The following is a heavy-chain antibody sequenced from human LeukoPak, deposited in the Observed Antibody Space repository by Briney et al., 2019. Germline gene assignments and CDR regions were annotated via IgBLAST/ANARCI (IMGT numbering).Heavy chain of an antibody. CDR3: ARVGVRFWEAFDI. CDR1: GGSFSGYY. CDR2: IYYSGST. J-gene: IGHJ3*02. V-gene: IGHV4-59*01. D-gene: IGHD3-3*01. Sequence: SETLSLTCAVYGGSFSGYYWSWIRQPPGKGLEWIGYIYYSGSTYYNPSLKSRITISVDTSKNQFSLKLSSVTAADTAVYYCARVGVRFWEAFDIWGQGTLVTVSS.